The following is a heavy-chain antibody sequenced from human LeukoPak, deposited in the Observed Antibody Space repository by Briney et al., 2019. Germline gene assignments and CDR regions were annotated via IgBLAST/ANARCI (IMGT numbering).Heavy chain of an antibody. D-gene: IGHD2-2*01. Sequence: SETLSLTCAVHGGSFSGYYWSWIRQPPGKGLEWIGEINHSGSTNYNPSLKSRVTISVDTSKNQFSLKLSSVTAADTAVYYCARGYDIVVVPAAIHYYYGMDVWGQGTTVTVSS. V-gene: IGHV4-34*01. J-gene: IGHJ6*02. CDR2: INHSGST. CDR3: ARGYDIVVVPAAIHYYYGMDV. CDR1: GGSFSGYY.